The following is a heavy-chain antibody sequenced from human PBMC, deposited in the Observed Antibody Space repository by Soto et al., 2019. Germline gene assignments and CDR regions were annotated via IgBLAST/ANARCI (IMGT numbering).Heavy chain of an antibody. V-gene: IGHV3-21*01. J-gene: IGHJ5*02. D-gene: IGHD2-15*01. CDR3: ARDHRYCSGGSCLKNWFDP. Sequence: GGSLRLSCAASGFTFSSYSMNWVRQAPGKGLEWVSSISSSSSYIYYADSVKGRFTISRDNAKNSLYLQMNSLRAEDTAVYYCARDHRYCSGGSCLKNWFDPWGQGTLVTVSS. CDR1: GFTFSSYS. CDR2: ISSSSSYI.